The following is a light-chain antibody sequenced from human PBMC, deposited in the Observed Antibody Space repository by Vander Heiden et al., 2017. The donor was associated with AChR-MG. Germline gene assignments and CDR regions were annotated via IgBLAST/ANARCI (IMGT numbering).Light chain of an antibody. CDR2: AAS. J-gene: IGKJ4*01. Sequence: AIRITQSPSSLSASTGDRVTITCRASQGISSYLAWYQQKPGKAPKLLIYAASTLQSGVPSRFSGSGYGTDFTLTISCLQSEDFAPYYCQQYDSYPQLTFGGGTKVDIK. V-gene: IGKV1-8*01. CDR1: QGISSY. CDR3: QQYDSYPQLT.